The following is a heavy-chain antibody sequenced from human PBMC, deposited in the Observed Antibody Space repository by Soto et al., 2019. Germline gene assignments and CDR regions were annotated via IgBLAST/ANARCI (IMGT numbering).Heavy chain of an antibody. CDR2: IIPIFGTA. J-gene: IGHJ4*02. Sequence: SVKVSCKASGGTFSSYAISWVRQAPGQGLEWMGGIIPIFGTANYAQKFQGRVTITADESTSTVYLQMNSLRAEDTAVYYCVRDRPGPQHYFDYWGQGNMVTVSS. CDR1: GGTFSSYA. CDR3: VRDRPGPQHYFDY. V-gene: IGHV1-69*13. D-gene: IGHD6-6*01.